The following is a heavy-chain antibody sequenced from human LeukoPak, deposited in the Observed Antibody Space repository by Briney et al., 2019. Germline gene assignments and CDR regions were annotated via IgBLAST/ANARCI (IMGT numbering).Heavy chain of an antibody. Sequence: GGSLRLSCAASGFTFSSYSMNWVRQAPGKGLEWVSYISSSSSTIYYADSVKGRFTISRDNAKNSLYLQMNSLRAEDTAVYYCARDVRDSGSYTHYWGQGTLVTVSS. CDR1: GFTFSSYS. V-gene: IGHV3-48*04. D-gene: IGHD3-10*01. CDR2: ISSSSSTI. J-gene: IGHJ4*02. CDR3: ARDVRDSGSYTHY.